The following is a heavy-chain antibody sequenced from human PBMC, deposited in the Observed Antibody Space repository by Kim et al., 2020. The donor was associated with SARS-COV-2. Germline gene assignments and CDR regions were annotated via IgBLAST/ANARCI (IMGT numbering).Heavy chain of an antibody. D-gene: IGHD3-9*01. Sequence: GGSLRLSCAASGFTFSSYAMHWVRQAPGKGLEWVAVISYDGSNKYYADSVKGRFTISRDNSKNTLYLQMNSLRAEDTAVYYCATLGGDILTGRAPDDYY. CDR2: ISYDGSNK. CDR1: GFTFSSYA. V-gene: IGHV3-30*04. J-gene: IGHJ6*01. CDR3: ATLGGDILTGRAPDDYY.